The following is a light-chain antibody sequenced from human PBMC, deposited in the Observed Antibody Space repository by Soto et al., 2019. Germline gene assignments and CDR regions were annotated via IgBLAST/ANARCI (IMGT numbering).Light chain of an antibody. V-gene: IGKV1-8*01. CDR1: QDISNY. J-gene: IGKJ1*01. CDR2: AAS. CDR3: QQYYHYWT. Sequence: AIRMTQSPSSFSASTGDRVTITCRATQDISNYLAWYQQKPGKAPKLLIYAASTLQTGVPSRFSGSGSGTDFTLTISRLQSEDFATYFCQQYYHYWTFGQGTRVEIK.